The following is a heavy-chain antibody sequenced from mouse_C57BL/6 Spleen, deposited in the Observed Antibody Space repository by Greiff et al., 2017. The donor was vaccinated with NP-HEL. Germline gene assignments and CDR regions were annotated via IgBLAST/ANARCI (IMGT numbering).Heavy chain of an antibody. D-gene: IGHD1-1*01. CDR3: ARGGTTVPWYFDV. V-gene: IGHV5-4*03. CDR1: GFTFSSYA. J-gene: IGHJ1*03. Sequence: DVMLVESGGGLVKPGGSLKLSCAASGFTFSSYAMSWVRQTPEKRLEWVATISDGGSYTYYPDNVKGRFTISRDNAKNNLYLQMSHLKSEDTAMYYCARGGTTVPWYFDVWGTGTTVTVSS. CDR2: ISDGGSYT.